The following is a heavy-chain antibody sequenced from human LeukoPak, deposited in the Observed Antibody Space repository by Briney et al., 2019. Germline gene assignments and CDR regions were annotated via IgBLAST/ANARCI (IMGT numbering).Heavy chain of an antibody. J-gene: IGHJ6*03. CDR3: ARGSRTIVTTKFARGHYMDV. Sequence: PGGSLRLSCAASRFTFSSYAMHWVRQAPGKGLEWVAVISFDGSNKYYADSVKGRFTISRDNSKNTLYLQMNSLRAEDTAVYYSARGSRTIVTTKFARGHYMDVWGKGTTVTVSS. CDR2: ISFDGSNK. CDR1: RFTFSSYA. D-gene: IGHD5-12*01. V-gene: IGHV3-30*04.